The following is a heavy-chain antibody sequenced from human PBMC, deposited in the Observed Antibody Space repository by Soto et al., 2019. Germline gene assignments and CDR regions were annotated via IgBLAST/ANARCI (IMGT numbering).Heavy chain of an antibody. V-gene: IGHV1-69*04. Sequence: SVKVSCKASGGTFSSYTISWVRQAPGQGLEWMGRIIPILGIANYAQKFQGRVTITADKSTSTAYMELSSLRSEDTAVYYCARDIDYGDPTGARYGMDVWGQGTTVTV. CDR3: ARDIDYGDPTGARYGMDV. J-gene: IGHJ6*02. CDR2: IIPILGIA. CDR1: GGTFSSYT. D-gene: IGHD4-17*01.